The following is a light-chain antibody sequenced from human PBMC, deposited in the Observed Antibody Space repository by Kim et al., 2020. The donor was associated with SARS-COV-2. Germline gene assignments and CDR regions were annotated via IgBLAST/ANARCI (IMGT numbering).Light chain of an antibody. CDR3: GTWDSSLGAL. V-gene: IGLV1-51*01. CDR2: DNY. Sequence: PGQRVTISCSGTSSSIANNYVSWYQQVPGTAPKLLIYDNYARPSGIPDRFSGSKSGTSATLDITGLQTGDEADYFCGTWDSSLGALFGGGTQLTVL. J-gene: IGLJ2*01. CDR1: SSSIANNY.